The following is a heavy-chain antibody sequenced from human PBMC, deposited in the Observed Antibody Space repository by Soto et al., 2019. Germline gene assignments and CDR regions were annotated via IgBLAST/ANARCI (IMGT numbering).Heavy chain of an antibody. CDR1: GGSFSGYY. CDR2: INHSGST. Sequence: PSETLSLTCAVYGGSFSGYYWSWIRQPPGKGLEWIGEINHSGSTNYNPSLKSRVTISVDTSKNQFSLKLSSVTAADSAVYYCASTAVAGTIYYYHYMDVWDKGTTVTVSS. V-gene: IGHV4-34*01. CDR3: ASTAVAGTIYYYHYMDV. J-gene: IGHJ6*03. D-gene: IGHD6-19*01.